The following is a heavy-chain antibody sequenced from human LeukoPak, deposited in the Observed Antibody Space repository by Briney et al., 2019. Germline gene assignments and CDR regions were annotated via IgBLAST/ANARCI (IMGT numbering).Heavy chain of an antibody. J-gene: IGHJ5*02. CDR1: GGSISGYY. V-gene: IGHV4-34*01. Sequence: PSETQSLTCAVYGGSISGYYWSWIRQPPGKGLEWIGDINHSGSTNYNPSLKSRVTISVDTSKNQFSLKLSSVTAADTAVYYCARGPNKRAAAPRGFDPWGQGTLVTVSS. D-gene: IGHD6-13*01. CDR2: INHSGST. CDR3: ARGPNKRAAAPRGFDP.